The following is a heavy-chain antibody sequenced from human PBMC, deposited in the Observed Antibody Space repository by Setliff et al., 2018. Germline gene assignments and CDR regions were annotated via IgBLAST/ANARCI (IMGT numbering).Heavy chain of an antibody. CDR1: GYTLTRHD. V-gene: IGHV7-4-1*02. J-gene: IGHJ5*02. CDR3: VRGGSGAFDP. CDR2: ISTNNGNP. D-gene: IGHD2-15*01. Sequence: PSVKVSCKASGYTLTRHDLNWVRQAPGQGLEWMGWISTNNGNPTYAQGFTGRFVFSLDTSLNTAYLQISSLEAEDTALYYCVRGGSGAFDPWGQGTLVTVSS.